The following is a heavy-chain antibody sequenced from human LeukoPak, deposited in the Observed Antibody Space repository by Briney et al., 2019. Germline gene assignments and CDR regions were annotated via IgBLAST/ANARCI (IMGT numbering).Heavy chain of an antibody. CDR3: ARDLRTPSATNIAIDY. J-gene: IGHJ4*02. CDR1: GFTSSNYW. CDR2: INSDGRLT. Sequence: PGGSLRPSCAASGFTSSNYWMHWVRQGPGKGLVWVSRINSDGRLTSYADSVKGRFTISRDNAKNTLYLQMNSLRAEDTAVYYCARDLRTPSATNIAIDYWGQGTLVTVSS. V-gene: IGHV3-74*01. D-gene: IGHD4-23*01.